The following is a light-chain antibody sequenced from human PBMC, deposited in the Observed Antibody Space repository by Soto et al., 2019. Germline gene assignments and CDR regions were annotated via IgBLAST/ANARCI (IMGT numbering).Light chain of an antibody. Sequence: EIVMTQSPATLSVSPGERATLSCRASQSVSSNLAWYQKKPGQAPRLLIYGASTRATGIPARFSGSGSGTEFTLTISSLQSEDFAVYYCQQYNNWPPWTFVHGTKVEIK. CDR3: QQYNNWPPWT. CDR1: QSVSSN. J-gene: IGKJ1*01. CDR2: GAS. V-gene: IGKV3-15*01.